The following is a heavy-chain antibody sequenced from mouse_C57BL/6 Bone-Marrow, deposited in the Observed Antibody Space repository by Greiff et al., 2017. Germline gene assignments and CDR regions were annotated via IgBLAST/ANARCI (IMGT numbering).Heavy chain of an antibody. CDR3: AKCSNCYGNYGFAY. V-gene: IGHV1-53*01. CDR2: INPSNGGT. D-gene: IGHD2-1*01. CDR1: GYTFTSYW. Sequence: QVQLQQPGPELVKPGASVKLSCKASGYTFTSYWMHWVTQRPGKGLEWIGNINPSNGGTNYNEKFKSKAKLTVDKSSSTSYMQLSSLTSKASAVYYCAKCSNCYGNYGFAYWGQGTLVTVSA. J-gene: IGHJ3*01.